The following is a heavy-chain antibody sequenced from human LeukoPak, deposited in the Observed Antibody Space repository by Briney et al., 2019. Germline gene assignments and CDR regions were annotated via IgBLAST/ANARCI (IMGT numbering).Heavy chain of an antibody. Sequence: GASVKVSCKAFGYTFSAFYINWVRQAPGQGLEWMGWINPNTGGTHFAQKFQGRVTMTRDTSITTAYMGLTGLNFDDTAVYYCARGRDLKTDYTRGCYNWGQGTLVTVSS. D-gene: IGHD6-19*01. CDR1: GYTFSAFY. V-gene: IGHV1-2*02. CDR3: ARGRDLKTDYTRGCYN. J-gene: IGHJ4*02. CDR2: INPNTGGT.